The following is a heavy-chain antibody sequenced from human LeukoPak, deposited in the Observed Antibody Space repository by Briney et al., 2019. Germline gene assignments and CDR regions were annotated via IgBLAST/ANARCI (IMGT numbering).Heavy chain of an antibody. V-gene: IGHV4-34*01. CDR2: INHSGST. J-gene: IGHJ5*02. D-gene: IGHD3-3*01. CDR1: GGPFSGYF. CDR3: ARDSTSYGFWTMRGRGWFDP. Sequence: SETLSLTCAVYGGPFSGYFWSWIRQPPGKGLEWIGEINHSGSTNYNPSLKSRVIISVDTSKNHFSLKLNSVTAADTAVYYCARDSTSYGFWTMRGRGWFDPWGQGTLVTVSS.